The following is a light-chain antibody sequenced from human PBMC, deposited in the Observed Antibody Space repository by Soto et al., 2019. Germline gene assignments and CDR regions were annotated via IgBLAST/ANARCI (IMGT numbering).Light chain of an antibody. CDR2: GAS. Sequence: EIVMTQSPVTLSVSPGQRATLSCRASQSVSSNLAWYQQKPGQAPRLLIYGASTRATGVPVRFSGSGSGTEFTLTINSLQSEDFGMYYCQQHDDWPGTFGQGTKVEIK. CDR1: QSVSSN. CDR3: QQHDDWPGT. J-gene: IGKJ1*01. V-gene: IGKV3-15*01.